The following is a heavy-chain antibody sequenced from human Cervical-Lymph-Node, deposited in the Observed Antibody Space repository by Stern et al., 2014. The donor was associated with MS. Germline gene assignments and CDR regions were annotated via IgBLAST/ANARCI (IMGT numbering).Heavy chain of an antibody. CDR3: VRGWEPRQDGPSGHDYDAFDI. J-gene: IGHJ3*02. V-gene: IGHV3-11*01. CDR2: ISSSGDTI. D-gene: IGHD5-12*01. CDR1: GFTFSDSY. Sequence: QVQLVESGGGLVKPGGSLRLSCAASGFTFSDSYMTWIRQTPGKGLEWDSYISSSGDTIKYAESVKGRFTVSRDNAKNSLSLQMSSLRVEDTAVYYCVRGWEPRQDGPSGHDYDAFDIWGQGTMVTVSS.